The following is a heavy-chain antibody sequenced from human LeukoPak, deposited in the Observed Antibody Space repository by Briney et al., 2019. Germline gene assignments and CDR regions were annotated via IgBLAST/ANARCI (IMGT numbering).Heavy chain of an antibody. J-gene: IGHJ4*02. CDR3: ARDHKDWGVFDY. CDR1: GFTFSSYG. V-gene: IGHV3-30*02. Sequence: GGSLRLSCAASGFTFSSYGMHWVRQAPGKGLEWVAFIRYDGSNKYYADSVKGRFTISRDNSKNTLYLQMNSLRAEDTAVYYCARDHKDWGVFDYWGQGTLVTVSS. D-gene: IGHD7-27*01. CDR2: IRYDGSNK.